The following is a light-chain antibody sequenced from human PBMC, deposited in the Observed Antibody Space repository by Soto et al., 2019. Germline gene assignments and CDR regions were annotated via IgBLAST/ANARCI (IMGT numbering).Light chain of an antibody. V-gene: IGKV3D-15*01. CDR3: QHYNSYSEA. J-gene: IGKJ1*01. Sequence: EIVMTQSPATLSVSPGERATLSCRASQSLRSNLAWYQQKPGQAPRLLIYDIFKRPTGIPARFSGSGSGPEFTLTISSLQPDDFATYYCQHYNSYSEAFGQGTKVDI. CDR2: DIF. CDR1: QSLRSN.